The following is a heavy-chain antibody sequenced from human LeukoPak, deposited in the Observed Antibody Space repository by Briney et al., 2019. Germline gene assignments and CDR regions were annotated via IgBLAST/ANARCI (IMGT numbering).Heavy chain of an antibody. CDR2: ISSNSSSTI. CDR3: ARDSSGSLNFDY. CDR1: GFPFSSYS. Sequence: PGGSLRLSCAVSGFPFSSYSMNWVRQAPGKGLEWVSYISSNSSSTIYYADSVKGRFTISRDNAKNSLYLQMNSLRAEDTAVYYCARDSSGSLNFDYWGQGALVTVSS. D-gene: IGHD1-26*01. V-gene: IGHV3-48*01. J-gene: IGHJ4*02.